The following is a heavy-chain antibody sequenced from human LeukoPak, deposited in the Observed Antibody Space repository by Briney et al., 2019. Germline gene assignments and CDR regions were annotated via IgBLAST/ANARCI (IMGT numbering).Heavy chain of an antibody. D-gene: IGHD6-19*01. J-gene: IGHJ4*02. CDR1: GFTFSSYA. V-gene: IGHV3-30-3*01. Sequence: GGSLRLSCAASGFTFSSYAMHWVRQAPGKGLEWVAVISYDGSNKYYADSVKGRFTISRDNSKNTLYLQMDSLRAEDTALYFCARDAAVGTFDYWGQGTLVTVSS. CDR2: ISYDGSNK. CDR3: ARDAAVGTFDY.